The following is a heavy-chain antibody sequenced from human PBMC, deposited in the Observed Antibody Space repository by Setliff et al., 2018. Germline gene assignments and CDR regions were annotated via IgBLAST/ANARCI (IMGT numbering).Heavy chain of an antibody. CDR2: IYTSGST. CDR3: ARDVGEIVSGYSSYDYPAEFDY. V-gene: IGHV4-61*09. Sequence: LSLTCTVSGGSISSGSYYWSWIRQPAGKGLEWIGHIYTSGSTNYNPSLKSRVTISVDTSKNQFSLKLSSVTAADTAVYYCARDVGEIVSGYSSYDYPAEFDYWGQGTLVTVSS. J-gene: IGHJ4*02. CDR1: GGSISSGSYY. D-gene: IGHD5-12*01.